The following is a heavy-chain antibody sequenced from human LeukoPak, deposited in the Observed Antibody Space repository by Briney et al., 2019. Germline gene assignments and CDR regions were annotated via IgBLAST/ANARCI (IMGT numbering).Heavy chain of an antibody. Sequence: AGGSLRLSCAASGFTFDDYAMHWVRQAPGKGLEWVSGISWNSGSIGYADSVEGRFTISRDNAKNSLYLQMNSLRAEDTALYYCAKTHSSGWYRDYYGMDVWGQGTTVTVPS. CDR1: GFTFDDYA. V-gene: IGHV3-9*01. D-gene: IGHD6-19*01. CDR2: ISWNSGSI. J-gene: IGHJ6*02. CDR3: AKTHSSGWYRDYYGMDV.